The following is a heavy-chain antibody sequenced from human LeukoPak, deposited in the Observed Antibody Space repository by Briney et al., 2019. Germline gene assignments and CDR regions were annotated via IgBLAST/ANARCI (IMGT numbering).Heavy chain of an antibody. V-gene: IGHV4-39*01. CDR2: VYSSGST. Sequence: PSETLSLTCIVSGDSISTYYWGWIRQPPGKGLEWIGSVYSSGSTDYNPSLKSRVTISVDTSKNQFSLKLSSVTAADTAVYYCARRTGYNYGFRAFDIWGQGTMVTVSS. CDR3: ARRTGYNYGFRAFDI. CDR1: GDSISTYY. D-gene: IGHD5-18*01. J-gene: IGHJ3*02.